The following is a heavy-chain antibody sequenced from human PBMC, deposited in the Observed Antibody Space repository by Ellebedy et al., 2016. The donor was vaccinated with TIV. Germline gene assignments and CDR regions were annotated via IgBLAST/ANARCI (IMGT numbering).Heavy chain of an antibody. CDR2: VNPNSGYT. V-gene: IGHV1-8*01. Sequence: ASVMVSCXASGYTFTSYDIHWVRQAPGQGLEWMGWVNPNSGYTGYAQMFQGRVTMTRNTSINTAYMELRSLRSDDTAVYYCGTPMVGDFSYYYMDVWGKGTTVTVSS. CDR1: GYTFTSYD. D-gene: IGHD5-18*01. J-gene: IGHJ6*03. CDR3: GTPMVGDFSYYYMDV.